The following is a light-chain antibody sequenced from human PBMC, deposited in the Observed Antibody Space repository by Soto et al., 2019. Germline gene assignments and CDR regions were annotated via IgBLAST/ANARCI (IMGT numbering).Light chain of an antibody. CDR1: SSNIGKNF. Sequence: QSVLTQPPSVSAAPGQRVTITCSGSSSNIGKNFISWYQQVPGTAPKLIIYDSFQRPSGIPDRVSGSKSGTLATLDIAGLQTGDEASYYCATWDSSLSVYLFGTGTKVTVL. CDR2: DSF. J-gene: IGLJ1*01. V-gene: IGLV1-51*01. CDR3: ATWDSSLSVYL.